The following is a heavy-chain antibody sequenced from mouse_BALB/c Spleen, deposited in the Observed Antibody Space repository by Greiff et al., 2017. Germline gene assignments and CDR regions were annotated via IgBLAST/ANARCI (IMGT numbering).Heavy chain of an antibody. CDR3: ARSGPHWYFDV. CDR1: GYTFSSYW. D-gene: IGHD1-3*01. CDR2: ILPGSGST. J-gene: IGHJ1*01. Sequence: LQESGAELMKPGASVKISCKATGYTFSSYWIEWVKQRPGHGLEWIGEILPGSGSTNYNEKFKGKATFTADTSSNTAYMQLSSLTSEDSAVYYCARSGPHWYFDVWGAGTTVTVSS. V-gene: IGHV1-9*01.